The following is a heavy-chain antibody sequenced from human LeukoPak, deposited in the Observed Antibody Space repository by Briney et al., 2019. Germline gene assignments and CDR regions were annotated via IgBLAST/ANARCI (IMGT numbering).Heavy chain of an antibody. J-gene: IGHJ3*02. Sequence: SETLSLTCTVSGYSISSGYYWGWIRQPPGKGLEWIGSIYHSGSTYYNPSLKSRVTISVDTSKNQFSLAPSSVTAADTAVYYCASPSSAGWGAFDIWGQGTMVTVSS. CDR3: ASPSSAGWGAFDI. CDR2: IYHSGST. CDR1: GYSISSGYY. V-gene: IGHV4-38-2*02. D-gene: IGHD6-19*01.